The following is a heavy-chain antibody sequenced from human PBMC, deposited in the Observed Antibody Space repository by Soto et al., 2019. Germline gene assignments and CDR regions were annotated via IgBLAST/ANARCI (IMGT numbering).Heavy chain of an antibody. Sequence: SETLSLTCTVSGGSISSSSYYWTWIRQPPGTGLEWIGEINHSGSTNYNPSLKSRVTISVDTSKNQFSLKLTSVTAADTAVYYCARDKITGLFDYWGQGTQVTVSS. D-gene: IGHD2-8*02. CDR2: INHSGST. CDR3: ARDKITGLFDY. CDR1: GGSISSSSYY. J-gene: IGHJ4*02. V-gene: IGHV4-39*07.